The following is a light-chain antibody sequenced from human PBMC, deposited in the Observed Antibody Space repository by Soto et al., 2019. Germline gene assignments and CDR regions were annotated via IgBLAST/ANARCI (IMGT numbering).Light chain of an antibody. CDR3: SSYTTSGTRV. J-gene: IGLJ1*01. V-gene: IGLV2-14*01. CDR2: EVS. Sequence: QCVLTQPAYVYGSPGQSITISCPGTSSDVGAYNYVSWYQQHPGKAPKLMIYEVSYRPSGVSDRFSGSKSGYTASLTISGLQAEDEADYYCSSYTTSGTRVFGTGTKV. CDR1: SSDVGAYNY.